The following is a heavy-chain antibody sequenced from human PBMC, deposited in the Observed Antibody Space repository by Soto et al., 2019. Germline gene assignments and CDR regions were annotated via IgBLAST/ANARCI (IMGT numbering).Heavy chain of an antibody. CDR2: IYPGDSDT. D-gene: IGHD6-13*01. CDR1: GYGFTSYW. V-gene: IGHV5-51*01. CDR3: ARRIAAAGYYYYGMDV. Sequence: PGESLKISCKGSGYGFTSYWIGWVRQMPGKGLEWMGIIYPGDSDTRYSPSFQGQVTISADKSISTAYLQWSSLKASDTAMYYCARRIAAAGYYYYGMDVWGQGTTVTVSS. J-gene: IGHJ6*02.